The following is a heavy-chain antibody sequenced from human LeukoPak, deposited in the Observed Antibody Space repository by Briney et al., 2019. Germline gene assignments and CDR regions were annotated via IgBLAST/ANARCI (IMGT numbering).Heavy chain of an antibody. J-gene: IGHJ6*02. V-gene: IGHV1-69*13. D-gene: IGHD4-17*01. CDR3: ARDSIPHGELYYYGMDV. CDR1: GGTVSSYA. Sequence: SVTVSCKASGGTVSSYAISWVRQAPGQGLEWMGGIIPIFGTANYAQKFQGRVTITADESTSTAYMELSSLRSEDTAVYYCARDSIPHGELYYYGMDVWGQGTTVTVSS. CDR2: IIPIFGTA.